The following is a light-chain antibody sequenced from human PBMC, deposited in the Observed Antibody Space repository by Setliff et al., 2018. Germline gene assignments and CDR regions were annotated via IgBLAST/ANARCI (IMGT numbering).Light chain of an antibody. J-gene: IGLJ1*01. CDR2: NDN. Sequence: QSVLTQPPSVSGAPGQRVTISCTGSRSNIGAGYGVHWYQQFPGTAPKLLIYNDNNRPSGVPDRFSGSKSGTSAFLAITGLQAEDEADYFCQSYDNSLSGSGLFGTGTKVT. CDR3: QSYDNSLSGSGL. CDR1: RSNIGAGYG. V-gene: IGLV1-40*01.